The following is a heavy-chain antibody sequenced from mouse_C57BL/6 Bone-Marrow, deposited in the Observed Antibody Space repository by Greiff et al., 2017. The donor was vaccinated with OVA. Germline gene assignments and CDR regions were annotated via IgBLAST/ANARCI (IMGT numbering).Heavy chain of an antibody. Sequence: VQLQQSGAELVRPGASVKLSCTASGFNIKDDYMHWVKQRPEQGLEWIGWIDPDNGDTEYASKFQGKATITAYTSSNTAYLQLSSLTSDDTAVYYCTTYGLFDYWGQGTTLTVSS. CDR1: GFNIKDDY. CDR3: TTYGLFDY. CDR2: IDPDNGDT. J-gene: IGHJ2*01. D-gene: IGHD1-1*02. V-gene: IGHV14-4*01.